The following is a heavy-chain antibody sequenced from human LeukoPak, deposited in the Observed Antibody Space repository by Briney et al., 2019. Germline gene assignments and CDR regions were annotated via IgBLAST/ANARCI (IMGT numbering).Heavy chain of an antibody. Sequence: KTGGSLRLSCEASGFTFSNAWMSWVRQAPGKGLKWVGRIKSRTDGGTTDYAAPVKGRFTISRDDSKNTLFLQMKSLKTEDTAVYYCTTEGYRSGWWAAFDIWGQGTMVTISS. D-gene: IGHD6-19*01. CDR1: GFTFSNAW. CDR2: IKSRTDGGTT. V-gene: IGHV3-15*01. J-gene: IGHJ3*02. CDR3: TTEGYRSGWWAAFDI.